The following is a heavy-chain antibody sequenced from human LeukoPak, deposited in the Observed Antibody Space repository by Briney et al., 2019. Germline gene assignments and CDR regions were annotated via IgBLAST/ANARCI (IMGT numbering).Heavy chain of an antibody. CDR2: VYYSGST. D-gene: IGHD3-22*01. CDR3: ARVDYDSSGYFDY. J-gene: IGHJ4*02. V-gene: IGHV4-59*01. Sequence: PSETLSLTCTVSGGSISTFYWSWLRQPPGKQLEWIGCVYYSGSTNYNPSFKTRVTISVDTSKNQFSLKLSSVTPADTAVYYCARVDYDSSGYFDYWGQGTLVTVSS. CDR1: GGSISTFY.